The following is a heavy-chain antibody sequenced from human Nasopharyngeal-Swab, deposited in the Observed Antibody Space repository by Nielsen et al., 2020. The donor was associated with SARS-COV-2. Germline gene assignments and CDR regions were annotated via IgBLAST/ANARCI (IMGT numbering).Heavy chain of an antibody. CDR1: GFSFRSYS. Sequence: GESLKISCAASGFSFRSYSMHLVRQAPGKGLVWVSCINSDWTTTRYADSVKGRFTVSRDNAKNTLYLEMNSLRAEDTAVYYCARRLVWFGEAHYYYYGMDVWGQGTTVTVSS. J-gene: IGHJ6*02. CDR2: INSDWTTT. CDR3: ARRLVWFGEAHYYYYGMDV. V-gene: IGHV3-74*01. D-gene: IGHD3-10*01.